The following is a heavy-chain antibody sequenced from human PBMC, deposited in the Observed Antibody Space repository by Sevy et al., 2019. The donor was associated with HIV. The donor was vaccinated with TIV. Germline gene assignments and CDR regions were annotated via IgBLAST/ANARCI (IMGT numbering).Heavy chain of an antibody. D-gene: IGHD2-8*01. V-gene: IGHV3-23*01. CDR1: GFAFYDYS. CDR2: FSFGCGKI. J-gene: IGHJ4*02. Sequence: GSLRLSCAASGFAFYDYSMSWIRQAPGKGLGWVATFSFGCGKINYANTVKGRCTISRDNSKNAFYLQMDNLRVEDTALYFCAREGCTRPHDYWGQGTRVTVSS. CDR3: AREGCTRPHDY.